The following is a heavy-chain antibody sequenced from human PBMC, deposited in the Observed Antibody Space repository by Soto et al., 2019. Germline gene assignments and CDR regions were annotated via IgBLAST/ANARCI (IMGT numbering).Heavy chain of an antibody. CDR3: ARDRGVAPPVAGNTHYYYDMDV. Sequence: QDQLLQSGAEVKKPGASVTVSCKASGYSFTNYGITWVRQAPGQGLEWMGWISAFNGNTHYAQKRQGRVTMTTDASRRIASMQRRGLRAEDTALFYCARDRGVAPPVAGNTHYYYDMDVWGKGTTVTVSS. CDR2: ISAFNGNT. D-gene: IGHD6-19*01. V-gene: IGHV1-18*01. J-gene: IGHJ6*03. CDR1: GYSFTNYG.